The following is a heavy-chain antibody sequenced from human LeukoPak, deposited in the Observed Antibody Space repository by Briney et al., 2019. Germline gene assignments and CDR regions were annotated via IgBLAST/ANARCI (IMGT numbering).Heavy chain of an antibody. V-gene: IGHV3-21*01. J-gene: IGHJ5*02. D-gene: IGHD3-10*01. CDR1: GFTFSSYA. Sequence: GGSLRLSCAASGFTFSSYAMNWVRQAPGKGLEWVSSIYSSSSYIYYADSVKGRFTISRDNAKNSLYLQMNSLRAEDTAMYYCARWGGDTHNWFDPWGQGTLVTVSS. CDR2: IYSSSSYI. CDR3: ARWGGDTHNWFDP.